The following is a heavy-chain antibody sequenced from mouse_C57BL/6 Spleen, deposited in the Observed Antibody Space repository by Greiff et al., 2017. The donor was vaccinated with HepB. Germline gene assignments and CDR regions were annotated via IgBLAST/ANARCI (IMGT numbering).Heavy chain of an antibody. Sequence: QVQLQQPGAELVKPGASVKMSCKASGYTFTSYWITWVKQRPGQGLEWIGDIYPGSGSTNYNEKFKSKATLTVDTSSSTAYMQLSSLTSEDSAVYYSARGGTTVVDYYFDYWGQGTTLTVSS. CDR2: IYPGSGST. CDR1: GYTFTSYW. J-gene: IGHJ2*01. V-gene: IGHV1-55*01. D-gene: IGHD1-1*01. CDR3: ARGGTTVVDYYFDY.